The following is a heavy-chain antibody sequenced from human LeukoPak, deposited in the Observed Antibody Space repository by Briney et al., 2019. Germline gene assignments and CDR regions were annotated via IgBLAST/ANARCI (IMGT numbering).Heavy chain of an antibody. D-gene: IGHD6-6*01. CDR2: IYYSGST. Sequence: SETLSLICNVPGDSINNYYWSWVRQPPGKGPEWIGYIYYSGSTNYNPTLKSRVTISKDPSKKQVALKLTSVTAADTAVYYCARGSNWLDPWGQGTLVTVSS. CDR3: ARGSNWLDP. V-gene: IGHV4-59*01. CDR1: GDSINNYY. J-gene: IGHJ5*02.